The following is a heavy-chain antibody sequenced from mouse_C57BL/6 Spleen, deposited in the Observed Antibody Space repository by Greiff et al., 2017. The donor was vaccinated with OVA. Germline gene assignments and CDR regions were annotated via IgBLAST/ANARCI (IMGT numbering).Heavy chain of an antibody. CDR1: GFNIKDYY. CDR3: ARPTTVVATNFDY. J-gene: IGHJ2*01. D-gene: IGHD1-1*01. V-gene: IGHV14-2*01. Sequence: LVESGAELVKPGASVKLSCTASGFNIKDYYMHWVKQRTEQGLEWIGRIDPEDGETKYAPKFQGKATITADTSSNTAYLQLSSLTSEDTAVYYCARPTTVVATNFDYWGQGTTLTVSS. CDR2: IDPEDGET.